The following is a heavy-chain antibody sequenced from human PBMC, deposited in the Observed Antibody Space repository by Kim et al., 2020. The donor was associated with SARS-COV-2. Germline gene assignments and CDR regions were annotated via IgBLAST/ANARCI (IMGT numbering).Heavy chain of an antibody. J-gene: IGHJ3*02. D-gene: IGHD4-17*01. CDR3: ARDYGDAFDI. V-gene: IGHV3-72*01. Sequence: GGSLRLSCAASGFTFSDHYMDWVRQAPGKGLEWVGRTRNKANSYTTEYAASVKGRFTISRDDSKNSLYLQMNSLKTEDTAVYYCARDYGDAFDIWGQGTMVTVSS. CDR2: TRNKANSYTT. CDR1: GFTFSDHY.